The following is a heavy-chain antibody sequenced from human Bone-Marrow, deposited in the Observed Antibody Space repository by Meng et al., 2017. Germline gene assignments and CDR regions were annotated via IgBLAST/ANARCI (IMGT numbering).Heavy chain of an antibody. V-gene: IGHV4-61*02. CDR2: IYSSGST. D-gene: IGHD2-2*01. CDR3: ARERSSGSSTSQNAFDI. Sequence: SCTVSGGSISSGIYYWSWIRQPAGKGLEWIGRIYSSGSTNYNPSLKSRVTISVDTSKNQFSLKLSSVTAADTAVYYCARERSSGSSTSQNAFDIWGQGTMVTVPS. CDR1: GGSISSGIYY. J-gene: IGHJ3*02.